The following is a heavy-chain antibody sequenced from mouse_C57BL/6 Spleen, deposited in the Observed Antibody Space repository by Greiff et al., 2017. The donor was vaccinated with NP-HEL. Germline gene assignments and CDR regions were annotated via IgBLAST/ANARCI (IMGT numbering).Heavy chain of an antibody. CDR2: IYWDDDK. CDR3: ARMDYYGRRDWYFDV. J-gene: IGHJ1*03. CDR1: GFSLSTSGMG. D-gene: IGHD1-1*01. V-gene: IGHV8-12*01. Sequence: QVTLKESGPGILQSSQTLSLTCSFSGFSLSTSGMGVSWIRQPSGKGLEWLAHIYWDDDKRYNPSLKSRLTISKDTSRNQVFLKITSVDTADTATYYCARMDYYGRRDWYFDVWGTGTTVTVSS.